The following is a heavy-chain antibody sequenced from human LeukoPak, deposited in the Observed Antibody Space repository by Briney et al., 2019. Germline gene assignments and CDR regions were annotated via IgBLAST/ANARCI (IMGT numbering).Heavy chain of an antibody. Sequence: GGSLRLSCAASGFTFSNYGMHWVRQAPGKGLEWVSSIGTDTRYMFYADSVKGRFTISRDNAKNSLFLQMNSLRAEDTAVYYCAREITGEGFDYWGQGTLVTVSS. D-gene: IGHD7-27*01. J-gene: IGHJ4*02. V-gene: IGHV3-21*01. CDR2: IGTDTRYM. CDR1: GFTFSNYG. CDR3: AREITGEGFDY.